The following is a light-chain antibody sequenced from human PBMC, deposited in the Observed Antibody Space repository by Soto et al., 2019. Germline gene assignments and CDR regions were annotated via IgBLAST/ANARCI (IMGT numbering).Light chain of an antibody. Sequence: QSALTQPASVSGSPGQSITISCTGTSSDIGSYNYVSWYQQHPGKAPKVMIYEVGNRPSGVSNRFSGSKSGNTASLTISGLQAEDEADYYCSSYTSSSTVVFGGGTKLTVL. J-gene: IGLJ2*01. CDR1: SSDIGSYNY. V-gene: IGLV2-14*01. CDR3: SSYTSSSTVV. CDR2: EVG.